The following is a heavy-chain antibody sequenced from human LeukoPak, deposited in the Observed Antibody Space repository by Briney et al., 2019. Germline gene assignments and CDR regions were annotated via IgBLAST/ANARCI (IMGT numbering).Heavy chain of an antibody. V-gene: IGHV3-23*01. J-gene: IGHJ4*02. Sequence: GGSLRLSCAASGFTFSTYAMSWVRQAPGKGLEWVTGIRGSGDSTNYADSVKGRFTISRDNSKNTQYLQMNSLRAEDTAVYYCARGSYNPFVYWGQGTLVTVSS. D-gene: IGHD3-16*01. CDR3: ARGSYNPFVY. CDR2: IRGSGDST. CDR1: GFTFSTYA.